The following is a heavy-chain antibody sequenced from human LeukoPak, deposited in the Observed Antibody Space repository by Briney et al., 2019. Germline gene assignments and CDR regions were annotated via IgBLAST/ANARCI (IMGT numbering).Heavy chain of an antibody. CDR2: ISSSSSYI. Sequence: PGGSLRLSCAASGFTFSSYAMSWVRQAPGKGLEWVSSISSSSSYIYYADSVKGRFTISRDNAKNSLYLQMNSLRAEDTAVYYCARVPFGYSGSYYDPYYFDYWGQGTLVTVSS. J-gene: IGHJ4*02. CDR1: GFTFSSYA. V-gene: IGHV3-21*01. CDR3: ARVPFGYSGSYYDPYYFDY. D-gene: IGHD1-26*01.